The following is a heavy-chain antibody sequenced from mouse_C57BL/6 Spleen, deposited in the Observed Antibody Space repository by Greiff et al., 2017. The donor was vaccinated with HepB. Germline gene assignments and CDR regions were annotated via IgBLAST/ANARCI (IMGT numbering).Heavy chain of an antibody. CDR2: INPNNGGT. Sequence: EVQLQQSGPELVKPGASVKISCKASGYTFTDYYMNWVKQSHGKSLEWIGDINPNNGGTSYNQKFKGKATLTVDKSSSTAYMELRSLTSEDSAVYYCARGHYYGSSHWYFDVWGTGTTVTVSS. J-gene: IGHJ1*03. CDR3: ARGHYYGSSHWYFDV. D-gene: IGHD1-1*01. V-gene: IGHV1-26*01. CDR1: GYTFTDYY.